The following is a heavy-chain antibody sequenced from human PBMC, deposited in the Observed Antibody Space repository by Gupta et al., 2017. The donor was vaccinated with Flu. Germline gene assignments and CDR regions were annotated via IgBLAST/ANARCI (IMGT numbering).Heavy chain of an antibody. Sequence: QVQVLASGGGVVRPGTSLRLSCTASGFPFSYHDMHWFRQAPGKGLEWVAVIAYDEIKSYYADSVEGRFTVSRDNSRNTLYLQMTALKVEDTAVYYCVKDKMVRDVQKYYGMDVWGQGTTVTVSS. CDR3: VKDKMVRDVQKYYGMDV. CDR2: IAYDEIKS. CDR1: GFPFSYHD. J-gene: IGHJ6*02. V-gene: IGHV3-33*05. D-gene: IGHD3-10*01.